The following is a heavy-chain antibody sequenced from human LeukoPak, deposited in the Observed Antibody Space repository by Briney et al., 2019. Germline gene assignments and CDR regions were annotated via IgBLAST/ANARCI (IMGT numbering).Heavy chain of an antibody. J-gene: IGHJ4*02. Sequence: GGTLRLSCAASGFTFSSYGMSWVRQAPGKGLEWVSAITGSGGTTYYADSVKGRFTISRDNSKNTLYLQMNSLRAEDAAVYYCAREWMATFDYWGQGTLVTVSP. CDR3: AREWMATFDY. CDR1: GFTFSSYG. CDR2: ITGSGGTT. D-gene: IGHD5-24*01. V-gene: IGHV3-23*01.